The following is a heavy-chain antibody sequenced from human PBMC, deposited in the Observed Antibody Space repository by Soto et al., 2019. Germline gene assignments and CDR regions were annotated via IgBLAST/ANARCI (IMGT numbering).Heavy chain of an antibody. J-gene: IGHJ1*01. CDR3: ATGGERDYYDHSGWR. CDR2: ISPILGTV. CDR1: GGTFSNYA. D-gene: IGHD3-22*01. Sequence: QVQLVQSGAEVKKPGSSVKVSCKASGGTFSNYALDWVRQAPGQGLEWMGGISPILGTVRHAQNFQGRVTITADESTATAYMERSSLRYEDTAMYYCATGGERDYYDHSGWRWGQGTLVTVSS. V-gene: IGHV1-69*12.